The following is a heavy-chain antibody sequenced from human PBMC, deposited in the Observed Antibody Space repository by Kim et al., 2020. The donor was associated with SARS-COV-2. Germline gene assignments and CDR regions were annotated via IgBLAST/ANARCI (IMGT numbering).Heavy chain of an antibody. V-gene: IGHV1-3*01. Sequence: ASVKVSCKASGYTFTSYAMHWVRQAPGQRLEWMGWINAGNGNTKYSQKFQGRVTMTRDTSASTAYMELSSLRSEDTAVYYCARGVGYSSSWYSYYDSSGYFYWGQGTLVTVSS. CDR1: GYTFTSYA. CDR2: INAGNGNT. D-gene: IGHD3-22*01. CDR3: ARGVGYSSSWYSYYDSSGYFY. J-gene: IGHJ4*02.